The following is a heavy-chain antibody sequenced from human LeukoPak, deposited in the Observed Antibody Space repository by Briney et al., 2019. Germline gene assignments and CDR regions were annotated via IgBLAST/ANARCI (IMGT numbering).Heavy chain of an antibody. J-gene: IGHJ4*02. CDR2: INPSGGST. V-gene: IGHV1-46*01. CDR1: GYTFTSYY. CDR3: ARDQEGFDY. Sequence: ASVTVSFTASGYTFTSYYMHWVRQAPGQGLEWMGIINPSGGSTSYAQKFQGRVTVTRDTSTSTVHMELSGLRSEDTAVYYCARDQEGFDYWGQGTLVTVSS.